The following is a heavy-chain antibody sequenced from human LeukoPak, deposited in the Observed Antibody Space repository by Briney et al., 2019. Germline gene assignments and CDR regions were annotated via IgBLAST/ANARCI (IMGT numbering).Heavy chain of an antibody. V-gene: IGHV1-18*01. CDR2: ISAYNGNT. J-gene: IGHJ5*02. Sequence: GASVTVSCTASGYTFTSYGISWVRQAPGQGLEWMGWISAYNGNTNYAQKLQGRVTMTTDTSTSTAYMELRSLRSDDTAVYYCARVSRYYYDSSGLNWFDPWGQGTLVTVSS. CDR1: GYTFTSYG. D-gene: IGHD3-22*01. CDR3: ARVSRYYYDSSGLNWFDP.